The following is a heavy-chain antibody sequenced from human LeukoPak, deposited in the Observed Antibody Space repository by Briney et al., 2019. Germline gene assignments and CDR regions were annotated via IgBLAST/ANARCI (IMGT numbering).Heavy chain of an antibody. V-gene: IGHV3-23*01. J-gene: IGHJ4*02. Sequence: GGSLRLSCAASGFTFSSYSMNWVRQAPGKGLEWVPSISGSGGTTYYAESVKGRFTISRDNSRNTLFLEMDSLRPEDTAVYYCAKARGYSYASEYWGQGTLATVSS. CDR2: ISGSGGTT. CDR1: GFTFSSYS. CDR3: AKARGYSYASEY. D-gene: IGHD5-12*01.